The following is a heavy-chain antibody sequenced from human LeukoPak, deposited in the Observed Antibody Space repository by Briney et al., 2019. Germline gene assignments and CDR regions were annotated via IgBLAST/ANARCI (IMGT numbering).Heavy chain of an antibody. D-gene: IGHD2-21*01. V-gene: IGHV3-53*01. CDR2: IYSGGST. CDR1: GFTVSSNY. Sequence: GGSLRLSCAASGFTVSSNYMSWVRQAPGKGLEWVSVIYSGGSTYYADSVKGRFTISRDNSKNTLSLQMNSLRAEDTAVYYCATNLYCGGDCFSSFDYWGQGTLATVSS. CDR3: ATNLYCGGDCFSSFDY. J-gene: IGHJ4*02.